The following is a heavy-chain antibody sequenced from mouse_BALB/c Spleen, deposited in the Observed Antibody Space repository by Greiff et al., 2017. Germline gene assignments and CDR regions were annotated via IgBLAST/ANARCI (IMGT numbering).Heavy chain of an antibody. D-gene: IGHD2-3*01. CDR2: INPSTGYT. V-gene: IGHV1-7*01. CDR3: ARRDGYDAMDY. J-gene: IGHJ4*01. Sequence: QVQLQQSGAELAKPGASVKMSCKASGYTFTSYWMHWVKQRPGQGLEWIGYINPSTGYTEYNQKFKDKATLTADKSSSTAYMQLSSLTSEDSAVYYCARRDGYDAMDYWGQGTSVTVSS. CDR1: GYTFTSYW.